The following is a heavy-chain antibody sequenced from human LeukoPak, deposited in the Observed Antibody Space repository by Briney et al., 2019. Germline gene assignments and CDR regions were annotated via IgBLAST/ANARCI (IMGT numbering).Heavy chain of an antibody. V-gene: IGHV4-59*01. Sequence: PSETLSLTCTVSGGSISSYYWSWIRQPPGKGLEWIGYIYYSGSTNYNPSLKGRVTISVDTPKNQFSLKLSSVTAADTAVYYCARSNYDFWSGYYGSGYYFDYWGQGTLVTVSS. D-gene: IGHD3-3*01. CDR1: GGSISSYY. J-gene: IGHJ4*02. CDR2: IYYSGST. CDR3: ARSNYDFWSGYYGSGYYFDY.